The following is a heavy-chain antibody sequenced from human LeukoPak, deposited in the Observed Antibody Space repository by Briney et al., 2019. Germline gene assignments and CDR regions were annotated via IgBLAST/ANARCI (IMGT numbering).Heavy chain of an antibody. CDR1: GFTFSSYS. CDR3: ARGNTILGAFDI. Sequence: PGGSLRLSCAASGFTFSSYSMNWVRQAPGKGLEWVAVISYDGSNKYYADSVKGRFTISRDNAKNSLYLQMNSLRAEDTAVYYCARGNTILGAFDIWGQGTMVTVSS. CDR2: ISYDGSNK. J-gene: IGHJ3*02. D-gene: IGHD3-3*01. V-gene: IGHV3-30*03.